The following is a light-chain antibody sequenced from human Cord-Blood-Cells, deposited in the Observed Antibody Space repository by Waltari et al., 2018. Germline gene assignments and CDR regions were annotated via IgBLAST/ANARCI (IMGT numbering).Light chain of an antibody. Sequence: EIVMTQSPATLSVSPGERATRSCRASQSVSSNLAWYQQKPGQAPRLLIYGASTRATGIPARFSGSGSGTEFTLTISSLQSEDFAVYYCQQYNNWPITFGQGTRLEIK. V-gene: IGKV3-15*01. CDR2: GAS. CDR1: QSVSSN. J-gene: IGKJ5*01. CDR3: QQYNNWPIT.